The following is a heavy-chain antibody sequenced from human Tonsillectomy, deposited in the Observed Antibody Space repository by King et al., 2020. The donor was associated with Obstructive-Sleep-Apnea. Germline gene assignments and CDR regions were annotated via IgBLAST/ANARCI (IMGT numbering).Heavy chain of an antibody. D-gene: IGHD3-22*01. Sequence: VQLVESGAEVKKPGESLKISCKGFGYSFTNYWIGWVRQMPGKGLEWMGIIYPGDSNTSYSPSFQGQVTISDDKSISTAYLQWSSLKASDTAMYYCARPIDSSGYYSAFDIWGQGTMVTVSS. CDR3: ARPIDSSGYYSAFDI. CDR2: IYPGDSNT. V-gene: IGHV5-51*01. CDR1: GYSFTNYW. J-gene: IGHJ3*02.